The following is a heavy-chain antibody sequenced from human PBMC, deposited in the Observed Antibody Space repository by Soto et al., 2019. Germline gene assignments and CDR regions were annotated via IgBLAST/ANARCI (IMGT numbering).Heavy chain of an antibody. Sequence: GGSLRLSCAASGFTVSSNYMSWVRQAPGKGLEWVSVIYSGGSTYYADSVKGRFTISRDNSKNTLYLQMNSLRAEDTAVYYCARGLDSSGYFIRFDPWGQGTLVTVSS. J-gene: IGHJ5*02. CDR3: ARGLDSSGYFIRFDP. D-gene: IGHD3-22*01. CDR1: GFTVSSNY. V-gene: IGHV3-53*01. CDR2: IYSGGST.